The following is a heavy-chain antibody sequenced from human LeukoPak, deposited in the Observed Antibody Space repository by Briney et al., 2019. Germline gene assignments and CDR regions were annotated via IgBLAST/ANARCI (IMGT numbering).Heavy chain of an antibody. CDR1: GYTFTSYG. J-gene: IGHJ6*03. CDR3: AKLLTRDYYYYYMDV. Sequence: ASVKVSCKASGYTFTSYGISWVRQAPGQGLEWMGWISAYNGNTNYAQKLQGRVTMTTDTSTSTAYMELSSLRSEDTAVYYCAKLLTRDYYYYYMDVWGKGTTVTVSS. CDR2: ISAYNGNT. D-gene: IGHD3-10*01. V-gene: IGHV1-18*01.